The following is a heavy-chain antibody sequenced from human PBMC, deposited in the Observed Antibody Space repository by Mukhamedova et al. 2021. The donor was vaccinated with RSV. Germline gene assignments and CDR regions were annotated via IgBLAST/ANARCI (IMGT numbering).Heavy chain of an antibody. CDR2: IYPGDSDN. J-gene: IGHJ5*02. CDR3: ARKGSRGGSAGGWLDP. D-gene: IGHD2-15*01. Sequence: EYMGIIYPGDSDNTYSPSFQGQVTISADKSINTAYLRWNSLKASDSAIYYSARKGSRGGSAGGWLDPWGEGTLVTVSS. V-gene: IGHV5-51*01.